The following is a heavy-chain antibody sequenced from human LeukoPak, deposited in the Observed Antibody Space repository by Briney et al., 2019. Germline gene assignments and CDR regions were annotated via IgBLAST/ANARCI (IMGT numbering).Heavy chain of an antibody. CDR1: GGTFSSYA. Sequence: ASVKVSCKASGGTFSSYAISWVRQAPGQGLEWMGRIIPILGIANYAQKFQGRVTITADKSTSTAYMELSSLRSEDTAVYYCEAMVTGLASDYWGQGTLVTVSS. V-gene: IGHV1-69*04. D-gene: IGHD5-18*01. CDR2: IIPILGIA. J-gene: IGHJ4*02. CDR3: EAMVTGLASDY.